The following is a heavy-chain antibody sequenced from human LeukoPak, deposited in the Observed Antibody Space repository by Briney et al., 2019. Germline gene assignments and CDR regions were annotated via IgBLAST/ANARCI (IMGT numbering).Heavy chain of an antibody. D-gene: IGHD7-27*01. V-gene: IGHV3-23*01. J-gene: IGHJ3*02. CDR2: ISGSGGST. Sequence: GGSLRLFCAASGFTFSSYAMRWVRQAPGRGLEWVSAISGSGGSTYYADSVKGRFTISRDNSKNTLYLQMNSLRAEDTAVYYCAKDGEGAFDIWGQGTMVTVSS. CDR1: GFTFSSYA. CDR3: AKDGEGAFDI.